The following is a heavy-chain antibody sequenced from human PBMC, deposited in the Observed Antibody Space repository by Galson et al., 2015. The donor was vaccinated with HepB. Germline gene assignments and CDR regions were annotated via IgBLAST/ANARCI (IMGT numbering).Heavy chain of an antibody. CDR1: GFIFSSYA. D-gene: IGHD3-10*01. CDR3: TKSRYFGSGSLDY. J-gene: IGHJ4*02. CDR2: ISSIGDST. V-gene: IGHV3-23*01. Sequence: SLRLSCAASGFIFSSYAMTWVRQAPGKGLEWVSTISSIGDSTYYADCVKGRFTISRDNSDNTLYLQMNSLRTEDTAVYYCTKSRYFGSGSLDYWAREPWSPSPQ.